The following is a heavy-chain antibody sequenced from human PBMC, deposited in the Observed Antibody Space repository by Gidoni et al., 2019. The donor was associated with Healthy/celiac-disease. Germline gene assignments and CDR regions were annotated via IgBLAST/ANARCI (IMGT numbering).Heavy chain of an antibody. D-gene: IGHD3-10*01. J-gene: IGHJ6*02. CDR2: IKSKTDGVTT. Sequence: EGELVESGGGSVPPGGSLRLSCAASAFTFSNAWMTGVRQATGKGLEWVGRIKSKTDGVTTDYAAPVKGRFTISRDDSKNTLYLQMNSLKTEDTAVYYCTTANPAWFRELFPSYGMDVWGQGTTVTVSS. CDR3: TTANPAWFRELFPSYGMDV. V-gene: IGHV3-15*07. CDR1: AFTFSNAW.